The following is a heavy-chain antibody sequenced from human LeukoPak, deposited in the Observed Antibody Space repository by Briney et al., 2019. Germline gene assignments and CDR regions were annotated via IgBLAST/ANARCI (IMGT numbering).Heavy chain of an antibody. Sequence: PGGSLRLSCSASGFTFSSYWMHWVRQAPGKGLVWVSRINSDGSSTSYADSVKGRFTISRDNAKNTLYLQMNSLRAEDTAVYYCARDRSKIEYCGGDCGMDVWGQGTTVTVSS. D-gene: IGHD2-21*01. V-gene: IGHV3-74*01. CDR3: ARDRSKIEYCGGDCGMDV. J-gene: IGHJ6*02. CDR2: INSDGSST. CDR1: GFTFSSYW.